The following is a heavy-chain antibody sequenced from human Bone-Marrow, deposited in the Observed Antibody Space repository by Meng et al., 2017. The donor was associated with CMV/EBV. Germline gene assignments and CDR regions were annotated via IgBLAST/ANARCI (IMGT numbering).Heavy chain of an antibody. V-gene: IGHV4-30-4*08. CDR3: ARRWNTGDYNYYGMDV. D-gene: IGHD1/OR15-1a*01. CDR1: GGSISSGDYY. Sequence: SETLSLTCTVSGGSISSGDYYWSWIRQPPGKGLEWIGYIYYSGSTYYNPSLKSRVTISVDTSKNQFSLKLSSVTAADTAVYYCARRWNTGDYNYYGMDVWGQGTTVTVSS. CDR2: IYYSGST. J-gene: IGHJ6*02.